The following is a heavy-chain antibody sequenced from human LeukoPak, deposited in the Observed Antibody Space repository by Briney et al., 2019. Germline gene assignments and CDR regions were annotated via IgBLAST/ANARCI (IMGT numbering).Heavy chain of an antibody. CDR2: IHGSGGTT. CDR3: AKRGVVIRVILVGFHKEAYYFDS. Sequence: GGSLRLSCAVCGIILSNYGMSWVRQAPGKGLEWVAGIHGSGGTTKYADSVKERFTISRDSPKNTLYLQMNSLRAEDTAVYFCAKRGVVIRVILVGFHKEAYYFDSWGQGALVTVSS. J-gene: IGHJ4*02. D-gene: IGHD3-22*01. CDR1: GIILSNYG. V-gene: IGHV3-23*01.